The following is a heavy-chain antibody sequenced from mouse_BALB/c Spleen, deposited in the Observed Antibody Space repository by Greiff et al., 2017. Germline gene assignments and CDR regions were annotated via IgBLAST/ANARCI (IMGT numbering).Heavy chain of an antibody. D-gene: IGHD1-2*01. V-gene: IGHV5-17*02. CDR3: ARDPSYYGPDY. CDR2: ISSGSSTI. Sequence: EVQRVESGGGLVQPGGSRKLSCAASGFTFSSFGMHWVRQAPEKGLEWVAYISSGSSTIYYADTVKGRFTISRDNPKNTLFLQMTSLRSEDTAMYYCARDPSYYGPDYWGQGTTLTVSS. J-gene: IGHJ2*01. CDR1: GFTFSSFG.